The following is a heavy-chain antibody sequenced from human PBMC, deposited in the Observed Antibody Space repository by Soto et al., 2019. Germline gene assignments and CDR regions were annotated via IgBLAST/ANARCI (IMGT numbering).Heavy chain of an antibody. CDR1: GYTFTSYD. CDR2: MNPNSGNT. V-gene: IGHV1-8*01. Sequence: ASVKVSCKASGYTFTSYDIDWVRQATGQGLEWMGWMNPNSGNTGYAQKFQGRVTMTRNTSISTAYMELSSLRSEDTAVYYCARAGRTYYYDSSGYYYWSDPWGQGTLVTVSS. J-gene: IGHJ5*02. CDR3: ARAGRTYYYDSSGYYYWSDP. D-gene: IGHD3-22*01.